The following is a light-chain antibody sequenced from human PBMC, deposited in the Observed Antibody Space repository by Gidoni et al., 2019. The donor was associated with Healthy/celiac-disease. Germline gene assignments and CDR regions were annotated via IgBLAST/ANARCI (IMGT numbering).Light chain of an antibody. CDR3: QQYDNLPYT. CDR2: GAS. J-gene: IGKJ2*01. V-gene: IGKV1-33*01. Sequence: DIQMTQSPSSLSASVGDRVTITCQASQAISNYLNWYPQKPGKAPKLLIYGASNLETGVPSRFSGSGSGTDFTFTISSLQPEDIATYYCQQYDNLPYTFGQGTKLEIK. CDR1: QAISNY.